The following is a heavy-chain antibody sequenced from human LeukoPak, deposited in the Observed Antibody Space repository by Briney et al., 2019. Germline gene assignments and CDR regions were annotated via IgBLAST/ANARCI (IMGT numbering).Heavy chain of an antibody. CDR3: AREVTGPFDY. D-gene: IGHD3-10*01. CDR2: ISYDGSNK. V-gene: IGHV3-30-3*01. Sequence: GRSLRLSCAASGFTFSSYAMHWVRQAPGKGLEWVAVISYDGSNKYYADSVKGRFTISRDNAKNSLYLQMNSLRAEDTAVYYCAREVTGPFDYWGQGTLVTVSS. CDR1: GFTFSSYA. J-gene: IGHJ4*02.